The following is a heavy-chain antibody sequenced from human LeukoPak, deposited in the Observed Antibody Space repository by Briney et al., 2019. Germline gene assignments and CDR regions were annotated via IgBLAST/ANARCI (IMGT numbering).Heavy chain of an antibody. CDR2: ISSSSSYI. J-gene: IGHJ3*02. CDR3: ATGYGSGNYNAFDI. D-gene: IGHD3-10*01. V-gene: IGHV3-21*01. CDR1: GFTFSSYS. Sequence: GGSLRLSCAASGFTFSSYSMNWVRQAPGKGLEWVLSISSSSSYIYYADSVKGRFTISRDNAKNSLYLKMNSLRAEDTAVYYGATGYGSGNYNAFDIWGQGTMVTVSS.